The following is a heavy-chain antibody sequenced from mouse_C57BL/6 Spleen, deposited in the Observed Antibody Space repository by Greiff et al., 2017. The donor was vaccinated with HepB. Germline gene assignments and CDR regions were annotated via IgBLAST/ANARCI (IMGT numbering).Heavy chain of an antibody. Sequence: QVQLQQSGAELVRPGTSVKVSCKASGYAFTNYLIEWVKQRPGQGLEWIGVINPGSGGTNYNEKFKGKATLTADKSSSTAYMQLSSLTSEDSAVYFCARWGPTYFDYWGQGTTFTVSS. V-gene: IGHV1-54*01. CDR2: INPGSGGT. J-gene: IGHJ2*01. CDR3: ARWGPTYFDY. CDR1: GYAFTNYL.